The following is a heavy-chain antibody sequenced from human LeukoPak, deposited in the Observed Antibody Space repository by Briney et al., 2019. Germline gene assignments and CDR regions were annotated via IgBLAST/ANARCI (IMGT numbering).Heavy chain of an antibody. V-gene: IGHV4-59*01. D-gene: IGHD3-9*01. CDR1: GGSISSYY. Sequence: KPSETLSLTCTVSGGSISSYYWSWIRQPPGKGLEWIGYIYDSGTTNYNPSLKSRVTISVDTSKNQFSLKVTSVTAADTAVYYCARGALTGPFYFDYWGQGTLVTVSS. CDR3: ARGALTGPFYFDY. CDR2: IYDSGTT. J-gene: IGHJ4*02.